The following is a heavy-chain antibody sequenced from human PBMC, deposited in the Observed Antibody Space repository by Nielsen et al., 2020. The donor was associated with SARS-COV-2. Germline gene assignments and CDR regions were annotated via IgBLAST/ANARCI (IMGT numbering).Heavy chain of an antibody. V-gene: IGHV3-21*01. D-gene: IGHD3-3*01. CDR3: ARDRVNLIFGVVDSDYGMDV. CDR2: ISSSSSYI. Sequence: GESLKISCAASGFTFSSYSMNWVRQAPGKGLEWVSSISSSSSYIYYADSVKGRFTISRDNAKNSLYLQMNSLRAEDTAVYYCARDRVNLIFGVVDSDYGMDVWGQGTTVTVSS. J-gene: IGHJ6*02. CDR1: GFTFSSYS.